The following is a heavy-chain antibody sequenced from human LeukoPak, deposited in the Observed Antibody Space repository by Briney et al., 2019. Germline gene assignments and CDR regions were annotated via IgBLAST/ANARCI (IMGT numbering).Heavy chain of an antibody. Sequence: SETLSLTCAVSGGSISSGGYSWSWIRQPPGKGLEWIGYIYHSGSTYYNPSLKSRVTISVDTSKNQFSLKLSSVTAADTAVYYCARGTYGGNSEYFQHWGQGTLVTVSS. CDR2: IYHSGST. J-gene: IGHJ1*01. CDR3: ARGTYGGNSEYFQH. D-gene: IGHD4-23*01. V-gene: IGHV4-30-2*05. CDR1: GGSISSGGYS.